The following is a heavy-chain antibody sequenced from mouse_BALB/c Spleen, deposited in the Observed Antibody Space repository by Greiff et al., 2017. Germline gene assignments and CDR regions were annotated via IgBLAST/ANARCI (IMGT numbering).Heavy chain of an antibody. CDR3: ARDGYGSSPDWFAY. D-gene: IGHD1-1*01. CDR1: GFTFTDYY. CDR2: IRNKANGYTT. J-gene: IGHJ3*01. V-gene: IGHV7-3*02. Sequence: DVKLVESGGGLVQPGGSLRLSCATSGFTFTDYYMSWVRQPPGKALEWLGFIRNKANGYTTEYSASVKGRFTISRDNSQSILYLQMNTLRAEDSATYYCARDGYGSSPDWFAYSGQGTLVTVSA.